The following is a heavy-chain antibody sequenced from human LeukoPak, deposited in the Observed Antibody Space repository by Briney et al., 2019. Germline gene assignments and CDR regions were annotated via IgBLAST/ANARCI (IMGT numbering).Heavy chain of an antibody. D-gene: IGHD3-22*01. V-gene: IGHV4-30-4*08. CDR3: AREVKITYYYDSSGYRGYYFDY. CDR2: IYYSGST. Sequence: SQTLSLTCTVSGGSISSGDYYWSWIRQPPGKGLEWIGYIYYSGSTYYNPSLKSRVTISVDTSKNQFSLKLSSVTAADTAVYYCAREVKITYYYDSSGYRGYYFDYWGQGTLVTVSS. J-gene: IGHJ4*02. CDR1: GGSISSGDYY.